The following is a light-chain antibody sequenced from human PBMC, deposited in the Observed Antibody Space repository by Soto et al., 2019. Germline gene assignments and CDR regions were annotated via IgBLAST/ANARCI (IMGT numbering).Light chain of an antibody. V-gene: IGLV4-69*01. CDR2: LYSDGTH. Sequence: QPVLTQSPSASASLGASVKLTCTLSSGHSSYAIAWHQQQPEKGPRFLMKLYSDGTHNNGDGIPDRFSGSSSGAERYLTISSLQSEDEADYYCQTWGTAFRVFGGGTKLTVL. J-gene: IGLJ3*02. CDR3: QTWGTAFRV. CDR1: SGHSSYA.